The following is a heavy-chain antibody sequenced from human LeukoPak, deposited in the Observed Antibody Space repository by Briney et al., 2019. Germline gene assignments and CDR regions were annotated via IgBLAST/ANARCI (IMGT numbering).Heavy chain of an antibody. D-gene: IGHD6-19*01. J-gene: IGHJ4*02. V-gene: IGHV1-2*06. CDR3: ARAYSSIAARVAVAGTKY. CDR2: INPNSGGT. CDR1: GYTFTGYY. Sequence: VASVKVSCKASGYTFTGYYMHWVRQAPGQGLEWMGRINPNSGGTNYAQKFLGRVTMTRDTSISTAYMELSRLRSDDTAVYYCARAYSSIAARVAVAGTKYWGQGTLVTVSS.